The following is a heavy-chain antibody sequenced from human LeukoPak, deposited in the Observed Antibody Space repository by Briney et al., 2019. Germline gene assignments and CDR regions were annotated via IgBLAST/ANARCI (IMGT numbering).Heavy chain of an antibody. D-gene: IGHD5-24*01. CDR2: ISSSSSTI. CDR3: AREAPGTVEMATIGGDHDAFDI. CDR1: GFTFSSYS. J-gene: IGHJ3*02. Sequence: GGSLRLSCAASGFTFSSYSMNWVRQAPGKGLEWVSYISSSSSTIYYADSVKGRFTISRDNAKNSLYLQMNSLRAEDTAVYYCAREAPGTVEMATIGGDHDAFDIWGQGTMVTVSS. V-gene: IGHV3-48*04.